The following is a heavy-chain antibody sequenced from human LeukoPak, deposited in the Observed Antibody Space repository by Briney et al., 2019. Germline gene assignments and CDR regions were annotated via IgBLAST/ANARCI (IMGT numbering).Heavy chain of an antibody. CDR1: GFTFSSYW. D-gene: IGHD3-9*01. CDR3: ARDGVDYDILTGAFDY. Sequence: GGSLRLSCAASGFTFSSYWMSWVRQAPGKGLGWVANIKQDGSEKHYVDSVKGRFTISRDNSKNTLYLQMNSLRAEDTAVYYCARDGVDYDILTGAFDYWGQGTLVTVSS. V-gene: IGHV3-7*01. J-gene: IGHJ4*02. CDR2: IKQDGSEK.